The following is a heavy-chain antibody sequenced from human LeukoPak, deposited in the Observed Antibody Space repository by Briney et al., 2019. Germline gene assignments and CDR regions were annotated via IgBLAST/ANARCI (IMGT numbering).Heavy chain of an antibody. Sequence: PSETLSLTCTVSGGSITSGNYYWVWIRQPPGKGLEWIGTIYNSGSIYYKSSLKSRVTISVDTSKKQFSLKLSSVTAADTAVYYCASGYSYGSYYYWGQGTLGTVSS. V-gene: IGHV4-39*01. CDR1: GGSITSGNYY. CDR3: ASGYSYGSYYY. J-gene: IGHJ4*02. CDR2: IYNSGSI. D-gene: IGHD5-18*01.